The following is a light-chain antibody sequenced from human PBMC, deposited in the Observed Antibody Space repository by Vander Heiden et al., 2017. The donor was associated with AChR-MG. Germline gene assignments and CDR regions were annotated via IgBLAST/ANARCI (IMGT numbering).Light chain of an antibody. CDR1: QSVRSN. CDR2: GAV. Sequence: EVVMTQSPATLSVSPGERVTLSCRASQSVRSNLAWYQQLPGRAPRLLIFGAVTRATGIPTRFSGSGYGTDFTLTISIRQLEAFALYYCQQYKEWPPPSFGGGTKVEIK. CDR3: QQYKEWPPPS. J-gene: IGKJ4*01. V-gene: IGKV3-15*01.